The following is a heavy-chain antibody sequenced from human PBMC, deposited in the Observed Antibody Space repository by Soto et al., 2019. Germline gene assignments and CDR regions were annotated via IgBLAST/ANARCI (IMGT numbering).Heavy chain of an antibody. CDR1: GFTFDDYA. CDR3: AKDSSNWNDRADAFDI. CDR2: ISWNSGSI. Sequence: PGGSLRLSCAASGFTFDDYAMHWVRQAPGKGLEWVSGISWNSGSIGYADSVKGRFTISRDNAKNSLYLQMNSLRAEDTALYYCAKDSSNWNDRADAFDIWGQGTMVTVSS. V-gene: IGHV3-9*01. D-gene: IGHD1-1*01. J-gene: IGHJ3*02.